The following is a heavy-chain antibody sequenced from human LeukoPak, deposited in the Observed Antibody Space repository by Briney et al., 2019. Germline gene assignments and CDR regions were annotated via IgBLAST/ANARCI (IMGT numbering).Heavy chain of an antibody. CDR1: GFSFSEYY. J-gene: IGHJ1*01. V-gene: IGHV3-11*01. D-gene: IGHD3-16*02. Sequence: GGSLRLSCAASGFSFSEYYMDWVRQAPGKGLEWVSYISSSGSTIYYADSVKGRFTISRDNAKNSLYLQMNSLRAEDTAVYYCAINRGKFQHWGQGTLVTVSS. CDR3: AINRGKFQH. CDR2: ISSSGSTI.